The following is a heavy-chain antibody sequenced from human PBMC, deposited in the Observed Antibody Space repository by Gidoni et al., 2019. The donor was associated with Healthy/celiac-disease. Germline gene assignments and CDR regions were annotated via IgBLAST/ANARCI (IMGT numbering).Heavy chain of an antibody. J-gene: IGHJ4*02. CDR2: YDGSNK. V-gene: IGHV3-30*18. D-gene: IGHD2-2*02. Sequence: YDGSNKYYADSVKGRFTISRDNSKNTLYLQMNSLRAEDTAVYYCAKGGYCSSTSCYTHMRYWGQGTLVTVSS. CDR3: AKGGYCSSTSCYTHMRY.